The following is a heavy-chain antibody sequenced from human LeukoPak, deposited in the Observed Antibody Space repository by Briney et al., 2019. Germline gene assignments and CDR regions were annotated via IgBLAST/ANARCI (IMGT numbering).Heavy chain of an antibody. J-gene: IGHJ4*02. CDR1: GFTFSNSW. CDR3: ARKISLTGTFED. CDR2: IKEDGSDK. Sequence: GGSLRLSCLASGFTFSNSWMTWVRQAPGKGLEWVANIKEDGSDKQYGDSVKGRFTISRDNAENTLYLQMNSLRAEDTAVYYCARKISLTGTFEDWGQGTLVTVSS. D-gene: IGHD3-9*01. V-gene: IGHV3-7*01.